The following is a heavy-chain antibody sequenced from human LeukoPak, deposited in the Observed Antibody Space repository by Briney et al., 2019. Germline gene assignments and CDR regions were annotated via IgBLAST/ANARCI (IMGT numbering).Heavy chain of an antibody. CDR3: ARSWPRDYVWGSCRQYNWFDP. J-gene: IGHJ5*02. CDR1: GGSISSGSYY. D-gene: IGHD3-16*02. Sequence: PSQTLSLTCTVSGGSISSGSYYWSWIRQPAGKGLEWIGRIYTSGSTNYNPSLKSRVTISVDTSKNQFSLKLSSVTAADTAVYYCARSWPRDYVWGSCRQYNWFDPWGQGTLVTVSS. V-gene: IGHV4-61*02. CDR2: IYTSGST.